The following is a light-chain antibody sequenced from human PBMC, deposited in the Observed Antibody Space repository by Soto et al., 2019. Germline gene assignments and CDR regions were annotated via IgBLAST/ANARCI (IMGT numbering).Light chain of an antibody. V-gene: IGKV3-20*01. CDR3: QQYGSSYPWT. CDR1: ESISNN. CDR2: GAA. J-gene: IGKJ1*01. Sequence: EIVMTQSPATLSVSPGERATLSCRAGESISNNLAWYQQKPGQAPRLLIYGAATRAAGIPDRFSGSGSGTDFTLTIRRLEPEDFAVYYCQQYGSSYPWTFGQGTKVDIK.